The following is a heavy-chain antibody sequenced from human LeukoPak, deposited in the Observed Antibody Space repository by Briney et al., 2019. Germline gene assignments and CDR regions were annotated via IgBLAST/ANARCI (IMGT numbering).Heavy chain of an antibody. J-gene: IGHJ5*02. CDR1: GYIFTDYN. D-gene: IGHD3-10*01. V-gene: IGHV1-2*02. CDR3: ARGDYYGSPKVVAA. Sequence: ASVKVSCKASGYIFTDYNIHWVRQAPGQGLEWMGWINPDNGVAKYAQKFQGRVTMTMDTSITTVYMELSSLRSDDTAVFYCARGDYYGSPKVVAAWGQGTLVTVSS. CDR2: INPDNGVA.